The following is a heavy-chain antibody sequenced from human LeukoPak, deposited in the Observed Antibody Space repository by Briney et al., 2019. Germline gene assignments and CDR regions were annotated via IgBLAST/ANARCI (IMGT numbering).Heavy chain of an antibody. J-gene: IGHJ4*02. Sequence: ASVKVSCKASGYTFTGYYMHWVRQAPGQGLEWMGWINPNSGGTNYAQKFQGRVTMTRDTSISTAYMELSRLRSDDTAVYYCARLEGLRSPGPTPDYWGQGTLVTVSS. CDR1: GYTFTGYY. CDR2: INPNSGGT. V-gene: IGHV1-2*02. D-gene: IGHD5-12*01. CDR3: ARLEGLRSPGPTPDY.